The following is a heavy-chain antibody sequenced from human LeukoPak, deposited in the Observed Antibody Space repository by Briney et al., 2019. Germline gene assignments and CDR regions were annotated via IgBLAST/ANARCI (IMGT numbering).Heavy chain of an antibody. CDR2: IYPGDSDT. J-gene: IGHJ4*02. CDR1: GYSFTSYW. V-gene: IGHV5-51*01. Sequence: GESLKISCKGSGYSFTSYWIGWVRQMPGKGLEWMGIIYPGDSDTRYSPSFQGQVAISADKSISTAYLQRSSLKASDTAMYYCASGYGGWELLGDFDYWGQGTLVTVSS. CDR3: ASGYGGWELLGDFDY. D-gene: IGHD1-26*01.